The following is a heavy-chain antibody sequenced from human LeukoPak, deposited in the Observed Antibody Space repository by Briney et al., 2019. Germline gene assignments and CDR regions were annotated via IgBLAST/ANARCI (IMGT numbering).Heavy chain of an antibody. Sequence: GGSLRLSCAASGFTVITNDMTWVRQAPGKGLECVSVIYSGGSTYYADSVKGRFTVSRDNSKNTLYLQMNSLRAEDTAMYYCARGLGYCTSTTCLLPFDYWGQGTLVTVSS. CDR1: GFTVITND. CDR3: ARGLGYCTSTTCLLPFDY. V-gene: IGHV3-53*01. D-gene: IGHD2-2*01. J-gene: IGHJ4*02. CDR2: IYSGGST.